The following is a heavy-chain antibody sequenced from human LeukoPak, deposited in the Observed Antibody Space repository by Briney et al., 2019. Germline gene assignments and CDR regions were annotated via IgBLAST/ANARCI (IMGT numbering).Heavy chain of an antibody. CDR2: IWYDGSNK. D-gene: IGHD3-22*01. CDR1: GFTFSDYG. V-gene: IGHV3-33*06. CDR3: GKDLETHDTSAC. J-gene: IGHJ4*02. Sequence: AGGSLRLSCAASGFTFSDYGMHWVRQTPGRGLEWVAAIWYDGSNKYYADSVEGRFTISRDNSKNTLYLQMNSLRVEDTAVYYCGKDLETHDTSACWGQGTLVTVSS.